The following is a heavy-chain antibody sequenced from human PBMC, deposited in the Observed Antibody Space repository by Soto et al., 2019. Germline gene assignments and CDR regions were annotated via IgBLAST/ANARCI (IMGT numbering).Heavy chain of an antibody. V-gene: IGHV2-5*01. CDR3: ARRPESGTWYYLDY. CDR1: GFSLSTSGVG. D-gene: IGHD1-26*01. J-gene: IGHJ4*02. Sequence: SGPTLVNPIQTLTLTCTFSGFSLSTSGVGVGWIRQPPGKALEWLALIFWSDDKRYSPSLKSRLTITKDTSKNQVVLTMSNLDPVDTATYYCARRPESGTWYYLDYWGQGTLVTVSS. CDR2: IFWSDDK.